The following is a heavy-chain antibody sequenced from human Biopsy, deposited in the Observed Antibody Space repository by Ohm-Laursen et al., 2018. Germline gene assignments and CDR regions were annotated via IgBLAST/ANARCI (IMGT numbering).Heavy chain of an antibody. D-gene: IGHD6-19*01. V-gene: IGHV4-59*08. J-gene: IGHJ3*02. CDR1: GGSISSYY. CDR3: AKHGSGWTGDDAFHI. CDR2: ISYSRDT. Sequence: PSDTLSLTCTVSGGSISSYYWMWIRQPPGKGLEWIGYISYSRDTNYNPSLKSRITISVDTSKNHFSLKLTSVTAADTAVYYCAKHGSGWTGDDAFHIWGQGTMVTVSS.